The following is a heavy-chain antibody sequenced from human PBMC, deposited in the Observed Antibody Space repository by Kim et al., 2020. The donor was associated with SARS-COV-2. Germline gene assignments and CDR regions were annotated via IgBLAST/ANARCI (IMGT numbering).Heavy chain of an antibody. Sequence: GGSLRLSCEASGFTFTSYAMTWVRQAPGKGLEWVASIGITGGNTYYADSVKGRFTISRDNSRDTLFLHMNSLRAEDTAVYYCTRRTGGAWPFDYWGLGTLATVSS. D-gene: IGHD3-10*01. CDR3: TRRTGGAWPFDY. J-gene: IGHJ4*02. V-gene: IGHV3-23*01. CDR1: GFTFTSYA. CDR2: IGITGGNT.